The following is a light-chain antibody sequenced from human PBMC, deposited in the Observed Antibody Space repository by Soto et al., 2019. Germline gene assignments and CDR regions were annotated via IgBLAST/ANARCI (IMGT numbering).Light chain of an antibody. J-gene: IGKJ5*01. Sequence: DVVMTQSPLSLPVTLGQPASISCRSSQSLLYSDGNTYLTWFQQRPGRSPRRLIYKVSNRDSGVPARFSGSGSGTDFALKISRVEAEDVGVYYCMQGTHWPITFGQGTRLEI. V-gene: IGKV2-30*01. CDR1: QSLLYSDGNTY. CDR2: KVS. CDR3: MQGTHWPIT.